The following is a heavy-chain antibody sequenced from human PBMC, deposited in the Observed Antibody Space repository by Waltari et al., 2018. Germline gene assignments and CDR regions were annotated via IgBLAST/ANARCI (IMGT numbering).Heavy chain of an antibody. Sequence: QVQLVQSGAEVKKPGSSVKVSCKASGGTFSSYAISWVRQAPGQGLEGRGGVTPIFGTANDAQKSQGRVTITADKSTSTAYMELSSLRSEDTAVYYCASYSSSWYGVFDYWGQGTLVTVSS. CDR2: VTPIFGTA. J-gene: IGHJ4*02. D-gene: IGHD6-13*01. CDR1: GGTFSSYA. CDR3: ASYSSSWYGVFDY. V-gene: IGHV1-69*06.